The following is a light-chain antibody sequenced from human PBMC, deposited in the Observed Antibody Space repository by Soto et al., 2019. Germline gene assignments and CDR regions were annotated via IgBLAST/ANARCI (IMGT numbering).Light chain of an antibody. CDR2: DAS. CDR1: QDISNY. Sequence: DIQMTQSPSSLSASVGDRVTITCQASQDISNYLNWYQQKPGKAPKLLIYDASNLETGVPSRFSGSGTGTDYPLTISSLQHEDIATYYCQEYDNFPPDFGGGTKVEIK. V-gene: IGKV1-33*01. J-gene: IGKJ4*01. CDR3: QEYDNFPPD.